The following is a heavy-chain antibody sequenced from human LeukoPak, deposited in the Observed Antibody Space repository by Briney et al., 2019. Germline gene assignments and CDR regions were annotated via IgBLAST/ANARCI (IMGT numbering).Heavy chain of an antibody. D-gene: IGHD6-19*01. J-gene: IGHJ3*02. CDR1: GASVSHYW. CDR3: ARQDRSGWFSQSASAFDI. CDR2: IYYSGST. V-gene: IGHV4-59*08. Sequence: SETLSLTCTVSGASVSHYWWSWIRQPPGKGLEWIGYIYYSGSTNYNPSLKSRVTISVDTSKNQFSLKLSSVTAADTAVYYCARQDRSGWFSQSASAFDIWGQGTMVTVSS.